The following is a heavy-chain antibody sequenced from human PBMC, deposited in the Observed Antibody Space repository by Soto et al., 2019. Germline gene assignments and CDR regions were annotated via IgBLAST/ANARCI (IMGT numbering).Heavy chain of an antibody. J-gene: IGHJ4*02. CDR3: ATSGYANFDY. CDR2: INHSGST. Sequence: QVQLQQWGAGLLKPSETLSLTCAVYGGSFSGYYWSWIRQPPGKGLEWSGEINHSGSTNYNPSIKSRVTITVNTSKNQFSLKLSSVTAADTAVYYCATSGYANFDYWGQGTLVTVTS. D-gene: IGHD3-22*01. CDR1: GGSFSGYY. V-gene: IGHV4-34*01.